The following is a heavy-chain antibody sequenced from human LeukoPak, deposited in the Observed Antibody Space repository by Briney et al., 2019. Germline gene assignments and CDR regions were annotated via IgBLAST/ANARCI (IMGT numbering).Heavy chain of an antibody. J-gene: IGHJ5*02. D-gene: IGHD3-9*01. CDR2: IIPIFGTA. CDR3: ARVKSGDDILTGYYTSQYNWFDP. V-gene: IGHV1-69*13. CDR1: GGTFSNYA. Sequence: ASVKVSCKASGGTFSNYAISWVRQAPGQGLEWMGGIIPIFGTANYAQKFQGRVTITADESTSTAYMELSSLRSEDTAVYYCARVKSGDDILTGYYTSQYNWFDPWGQGTLVTVSS.